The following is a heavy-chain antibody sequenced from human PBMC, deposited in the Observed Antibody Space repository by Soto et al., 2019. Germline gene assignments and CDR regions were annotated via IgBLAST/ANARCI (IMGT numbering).Heavy chain of an antibody. J-gene: IGHJ2*01. CDR2: ISYDGSNK. CDR3: AQSSGYYYWYFDL. Sequence: QVQLVESGGGVVQPGRSLRLSCAASGFTFSSYGMNWVRQAPGKGLEWVAVISYDGSNKYYADSVKGRFTISRDNSKNTLYLQRNSLRAEDTSVYYCAQSSGYYYWYFDLWGRGTLVTVSS. D-gene: IGHD3-22*01. V-gene: IGHV3-30*03. CDR1: GFTFSSYG.